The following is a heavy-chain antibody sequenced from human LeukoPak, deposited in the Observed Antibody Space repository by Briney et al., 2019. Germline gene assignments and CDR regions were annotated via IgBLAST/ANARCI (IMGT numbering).Heavy chain of an antibody. CDR3: ARTYYYGSGHDY. CDR1: GGSISSSSYY. J-gene: IGHJ4*02. V-gene: IGHV4-39*07. Sequence: SETLSLTCTVSGGSISSSSYYWGWIRQPPGKGLEWIGSIYYTGSTFYNPSLKSRVTISVDTSKNQFSLKLSSVTAADTAVYYCARTYYYGSGHDYWGQGTLVTVSS. D-gene: IGHD3-10*01. CDR2: IYYTGST.